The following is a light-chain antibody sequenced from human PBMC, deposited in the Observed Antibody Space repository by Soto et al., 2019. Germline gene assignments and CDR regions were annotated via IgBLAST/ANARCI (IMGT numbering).Light chain of an antibody. J-gene: IGLJ1*01. CDR3: SSYTSTSTLV. CDR2: HVT. V-gene: IGLV2-14*03. Sequence: QSALTQPASVSGSPGQSITISCTGTSSDVGTYNYVSWYQHYPGKAPKLMIYHVTIRPSGVSNRFSGSKSGNTASLTISGLQAEDEADYYCSSYTSTSTLVFGTGTKLTVL. CDR1: SSDVGTYNY.